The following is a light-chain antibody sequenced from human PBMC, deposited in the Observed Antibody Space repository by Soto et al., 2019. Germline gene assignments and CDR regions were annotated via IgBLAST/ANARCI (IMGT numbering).Light chain of an antibody. V-gene: IGLV1-40*01. J-gene: IGLJ1*01. CDR3: QSYESSLSGSQV. CDR2: GNS. CDR1: SSNIGAGYD. Sequence: QSVLTQPPSVSGAPGQRVTISCTGSSSNIGAGYDVHWYQQLPGTAPNLLIYGNSNRPSGVPDRFSGSKSGTSASLAITGLQAEDGADYYCQSYESSLSGSQVFGTGTKVTVL.